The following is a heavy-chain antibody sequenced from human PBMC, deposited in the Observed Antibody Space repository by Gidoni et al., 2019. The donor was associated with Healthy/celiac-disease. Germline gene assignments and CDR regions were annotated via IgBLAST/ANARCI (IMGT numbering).Heavy chain of an antibody. D-gene: IGHD1-1*01. V-gene: IGHV3-21*01. CDR1: GFTFSSYS. CDR2: ISSRSSYI. CDR3: ARDSPSGTTPSDY. J-gene: IGHJ4*02. Sequence: EVQLVESGGGLVKPGGSLRLACAPSGFTFSSYSMTWVRQCPGKGLEWVSSISSRSSYIYYAESVKGRFTISRDNAKNSLYLQMNSLRAEDTAVYYCARDSPSGTTPSDYWGQGTLVTVSS.